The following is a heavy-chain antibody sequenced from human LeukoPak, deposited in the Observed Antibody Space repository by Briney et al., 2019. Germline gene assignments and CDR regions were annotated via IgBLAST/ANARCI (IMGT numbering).Heavy chain of an antibody. CDR3: ARVRGYDSRDLDY. CDR2: ISDDGSLK. Sequence: GGSLRLSCVASGFTFNTSGMHWVRQAPGKGPEWLAVISDDGSLKYYAESVKGRFTISRDNAKNSLYLQMNSLRAEDTAVYSCARVRGYDSRDLDYWGQGTLVTVSS. CDR1: GFTFNTSG. D-gene: IGHD3-22*01. J-gene: IGHJ4*02. V-gene: IGHV3-30*03.